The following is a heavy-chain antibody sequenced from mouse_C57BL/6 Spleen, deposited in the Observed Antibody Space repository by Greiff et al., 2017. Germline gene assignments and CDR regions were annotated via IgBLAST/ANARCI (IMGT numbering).Heavy chain of an antibody. CDR2: IDPSASST. V-gene: IGHV1-69*01. CDR3: ARRGYYGSSYDYAMDY. J-gene: IGHJ4*01. D-gene: IGHD1-1*01. Sequence: QVQLQQPGAELVMPGASVKLSCKASGYTFTSYWMHWVKPRPGQGLERIGEIDPSASSTNYNQKFKGKSTLTVDKSSNTANMQVSRLTSEDSADYYCARRGYYGSSYDYAMDYWGQGTSVTVSA. CDR1: GYTFTSYW.